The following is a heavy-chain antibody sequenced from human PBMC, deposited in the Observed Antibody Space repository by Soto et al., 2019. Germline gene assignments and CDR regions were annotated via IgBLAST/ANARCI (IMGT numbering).Heavy chain of an antibody. D-gene: IGHD6-19*01. CDR1: GYSFTSYW. Sequence: GESLKISCKGSGYSFTSYWISWVRQMPGKGLEWMGRIGPSDSYTNYSPSFQGHVTISADKSISTAYLQWSSLKASDTAMYYWARHAAVSSDFDFWAQGTLVTVSS. CDR3: ARHAAVSSDFDF. V-gene: IGHV5-10-1*01. CDR2: IGPSDSYT. J-gene: IGHJ4*02.